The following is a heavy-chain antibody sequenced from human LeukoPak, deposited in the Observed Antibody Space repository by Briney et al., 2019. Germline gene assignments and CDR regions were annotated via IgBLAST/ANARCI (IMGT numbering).Heavy chain of an antibody. J-gene: IGHJ4*02. Sequence: PGGSLRLSCSASGCTFSSYAMHWVRQAPGQGLEYVSAISSNGGSTYYADSVKVRFTISRDNSKNTLYLQISSLRADDTAVYYCVKDETYYGSGSYYNGFDYWGQGTLVTVSS. CDR1: GCTFSSYA. D-gene: IGHD3-10*01. CDR2: ISSNGGST. CDR3: VKDETYYGSGSYYNGFDY. V-gene: IGHV3-64D*06.